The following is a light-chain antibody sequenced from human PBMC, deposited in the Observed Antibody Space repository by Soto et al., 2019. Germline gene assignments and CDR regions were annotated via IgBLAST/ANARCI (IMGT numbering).Light chain of an antibody. J-gene: IGKJ4*01. CDR1: QSVSSSY. Sequence: EIVLTQSPGTLSLSPGERATLSCRASQSVSSSYLAWYQQKPGQAPRLLIYGASSRATGIPDRLSGSGSGTDFTLTISRLEPEDFAVYYCQPYGSSPLTFGGGTKVEI. V-gene: IGKV3-20*01. CDR3: QPYGSSPLT. CDR2: GAS.